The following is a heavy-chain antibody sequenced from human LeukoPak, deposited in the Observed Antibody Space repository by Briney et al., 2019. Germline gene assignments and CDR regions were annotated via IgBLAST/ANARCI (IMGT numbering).Heavy chain of an antibody. CDR3: ATFRAGYCSSTSCFLFDP. D-gene: IGHD2-2*01. CDR2: IIPILGIA. V-gene: IGHV1-69*04. J-gene: IGHJ5*02. Sequence: EASVKVSCKASGGTFSSYAISWVRQAPGQGLEWMGRIIPILGIANYAQKFQGRVTITADKSTSTAYMELSSLRSEDTAVYYCATFRAGYCSSTSCFLFDPWGQGTLVTVSS. CDR1: GGTFSSYA.